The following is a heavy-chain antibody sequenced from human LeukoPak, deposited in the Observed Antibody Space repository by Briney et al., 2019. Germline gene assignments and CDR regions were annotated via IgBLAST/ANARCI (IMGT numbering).Heavy chain of an antibody. D-gene: IGHD1-26*01. V-gene: IGHV1-8*01. CDR2: MNPNTGNT. J-gene: IGHJ4*02. Sequence: ASVKVSCKASGYTFTSYDINWVRQATGQGPEWMGWMNPNTGNTGYAQKFQGRVTITRNTSISTAYMEVSSLRSEDTAVYYCARGLGGSYYDTNDYWGQGTLVTVSS. CDR3: ARGLGGSYYDTNDY. CDR1: GYTFTSYD.